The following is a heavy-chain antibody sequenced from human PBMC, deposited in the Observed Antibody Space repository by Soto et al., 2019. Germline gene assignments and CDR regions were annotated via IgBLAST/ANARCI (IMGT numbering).Heavy chain of an antibody. Sequence: RGESLKISCKGSGYSFTSYWISWVRQMPGKGLEWMGRIDPSDSYTNYSPSFQGHVTISADKSISTAYLQWSSLKASDTAMYYCARREYYGSGSYYIYGMDVWGQGTTVTVSS. CDR3: ARREYYGSGSYYIYGMDV. CDR1: GYSFTSYW. J-gene: IGHJ6*02. CDR2: IDPSDSYT. D-gene: IGHD3-10*01. V-gene: IGHV5-10-1*01.